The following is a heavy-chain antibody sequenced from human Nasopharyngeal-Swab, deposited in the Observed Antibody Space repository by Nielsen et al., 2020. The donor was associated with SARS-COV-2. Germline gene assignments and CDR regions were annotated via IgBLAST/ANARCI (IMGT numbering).Heavy chain of an antibody. D-gene: IGHD5-18*01. J-gene: IGHJ6*02. CDR3: ARDFRDTAMVKEYGMDV. CDR1: GYTFTSYG. CDR2: ISAYNGNT. V-gene: IGHV1-18*01. Sequence: ASVKVSCKASGYTFTSYGISWVRQAPGQGLERMGWISAYNGNTNYAQKLQGRVTMTTDTSTSTAYMELRSLRSDDTAVYYCARDFRDTAMVKEYGMDVWGQGTTVTVSS.